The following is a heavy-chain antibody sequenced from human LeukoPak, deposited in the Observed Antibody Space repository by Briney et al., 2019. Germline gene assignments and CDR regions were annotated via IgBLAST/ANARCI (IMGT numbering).Heavy chain of an antibody. Sequence: SETLSLTCSVSNASIISSSYSWGWIRQPPGKGLEWIGSIYYRGRTYYNPSLKIRVTISADTSKNQFSLNLNSVTASDTAVCYCARQKILDDNYDSSGYYVDQWGQGSLVTVSS. CDR1: NASIISSSYS. CDR3: ARQKILDDNYDSSGYYVDQ. J-gene: IGHJ4*02. V-gene: IGHV4-39*01. CDR2: IYYRGRT. D-gene: IGHD3-22*01.